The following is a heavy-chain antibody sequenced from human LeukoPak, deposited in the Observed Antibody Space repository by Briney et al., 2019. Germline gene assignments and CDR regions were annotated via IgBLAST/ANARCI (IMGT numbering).Heavy chain of an antibody. D-gene: IGHD1-20*01. J-gene: IGHJ4*02. Sequence: SETLSLTCAVSGYSISSDCYWGWIRQPPGKGLEWIGSIYHSGTTYYNPTLKSRVTISVDTSKNQFSLKLSSVTAADTAVYYCARGRDLTGTHGSFDYWGQGTLVTVSS. CDR3: ARGRDLTGTHGSFDY. V-gene: IGHV4-38-2*01. CDR2: IYHSGTT. CDR1: GYSISSDCY.